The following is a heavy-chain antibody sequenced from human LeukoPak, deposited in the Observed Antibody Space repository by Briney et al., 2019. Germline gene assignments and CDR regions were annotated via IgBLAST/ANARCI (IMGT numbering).Heavy chain of an antibody. J-gene: IGHJ4*02. Sequence: GGSLRLSCAASGFTFSNYWMSWVRQAPGKGLEWVANIKEDGSEKNYVDSVKGRFTISRDNAKNSLYLQMNSLRAEDTAVYYCARDPSTVTTGYYWGQGTLVTVFS. CDR1: GFTFSNYW. D-gene: IGHD4-17*01. V-gene: IGHV3-7*01. CDR3: ARDPSTVTTGYY. CDR2: IKEDGSEK.